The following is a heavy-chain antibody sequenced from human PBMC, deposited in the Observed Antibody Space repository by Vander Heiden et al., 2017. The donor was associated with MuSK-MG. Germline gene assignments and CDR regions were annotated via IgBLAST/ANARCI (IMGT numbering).Heavy chain of an antibody. Sequence: EVQLVESGGGLVQPGRSLRLSCSASGFTFGDYAMHWVRQAPGKGLEWISGISWGSGSIVYADSVKGRFTISRDNAKNSLFLQMNTLRTEDTALYYCVTRGARREFDFWGQGTLVTVSS. J-gene: IGHJ4*02. CDR3: VTRGARREFDF. V-gene: IGHV3-9*01. D-gene: IGHD3-10*01. CDR2: ISWGSGSI. CDR1: GFTFGDYA.